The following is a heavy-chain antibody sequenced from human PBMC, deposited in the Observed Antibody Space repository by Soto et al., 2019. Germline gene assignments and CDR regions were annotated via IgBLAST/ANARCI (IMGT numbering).Heavy chain of an antibody. Sequence: GESLKISCKGSGYTFTNYWIGWVRQMPGKGLEWMGIIYPGDSDTKYNRSFQGQVTISADKSVTTTYLQWSRLKASDTAIYYCAASIFYYGMDVWGKGTTVTVSS. CDR3: AASIFYYGMDV. CDR1: GYTFTNYW. CDR2: IYPGDSDT. V-gene: IGHV5-51*01. J-gene: IGHJ6*04.